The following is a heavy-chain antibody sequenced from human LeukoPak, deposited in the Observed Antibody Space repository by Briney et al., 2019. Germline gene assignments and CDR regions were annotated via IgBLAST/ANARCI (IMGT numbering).Heavy chain of an antibody. V-gene: IGHV3-64*01. J-gene: IGHJ4*02. CDR2: ISSNGGST. CDR3: ARASSIQLWFGLDY. CDR1: GFTFSSYA. Sequence: GGSLRLSCAASGFTFSSYAMHWVRQAPGKGLEYVSAISSNGGSTYYANSVKGRFTISRDNSKNTLYLQMGSLRAEDMAVYYCARASSIQLWFGLDYWGQGTLVTVSS. D-gene: IGHD5-18*01.